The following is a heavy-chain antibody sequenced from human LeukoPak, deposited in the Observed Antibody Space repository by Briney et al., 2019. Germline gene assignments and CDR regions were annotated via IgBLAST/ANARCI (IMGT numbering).Heavy chain of an antibody. CDR3: AREGLRGVRLNWFDP. J-gene: IGHJ5*02. V-gene: IGHV3-21*01. CDR2: ISSSSSYI. Sequence: GGSLRLSCAASGFTFSSYAMNWVRQAPGKGLEWVSCISSSSSYIYYADSVKGRFTISRDNAKNSLYLQMNSLRAEDTAVYYCAREGLRGVRLNWFDPWGQGTLVTVSS. CDR1: GFTFSSYA. D-gene: IGHD3-10*01.